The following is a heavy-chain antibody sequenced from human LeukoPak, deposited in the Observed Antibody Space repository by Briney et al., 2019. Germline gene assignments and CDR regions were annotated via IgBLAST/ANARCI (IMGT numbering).Heavy chain of an antibody. V-gene: IGHV4-4*02. CDR3: ARDLYSSGP. CDR1: GGSITNTNY. CDR2: VNLQGST. Sequence: SGTLSLTCGVSGGSITNTNYWTWVRRPPGKGLEWIGEVNLQGSTNYNPSLMGRVAISVDTSENHISLQLTSVTAADTAVYYCARDLYSSGPWGQGTLVTVSS. J-gene: IGHJ5*02. D-gene: IGHD3-22*01.